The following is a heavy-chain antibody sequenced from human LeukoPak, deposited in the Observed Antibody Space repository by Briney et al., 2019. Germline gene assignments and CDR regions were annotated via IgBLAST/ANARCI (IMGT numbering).Heavy chain of an antibody. CDR2: IIPILGIA. D-gene: IGHD1-1*01. Sequence: GASVKVSCKASGGTFSSYAISWVRQAPGQGLEWMGRIIPILGIANHAQKFQGRVTITADKSTSTAYMELSSLRSEDTAVYYCARGEAWNYYYYMDVWGKGTTVTVSS. CDR1: GGTFSSYA. CDR3: ARGEAWNYYYYMDV. V-gene: IGHV1-69*04. J-gene: IGHJ6*03.